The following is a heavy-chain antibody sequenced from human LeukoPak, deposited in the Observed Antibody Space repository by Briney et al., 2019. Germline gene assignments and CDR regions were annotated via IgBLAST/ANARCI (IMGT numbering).Heavy chain of an antibody. V-gene: IGHV4-4*07. CDR2: IYTSGST. D-gene: IGHD6-19*01. CDR3: ARVGGSGCQTYNWSDP. J-gene: IGHJ5*02. Sequence: AETLSLTCTVSGVSISSYYWSWIRQPAGKGLEWIGRIYTSGSTNYNPSLKSRVTMSVDTSKNQFSLKLSSVTAADTAVYYCARVGGSGCQTYNWSDPWGQGTLVTVSS. CDR1: GVSISSYY.